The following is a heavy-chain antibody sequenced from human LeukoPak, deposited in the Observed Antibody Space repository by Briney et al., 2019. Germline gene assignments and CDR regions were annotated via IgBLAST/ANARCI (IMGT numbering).Heavy chain of an antibody. CDR3: AKSRSVDTAFQESDY. CDR2: ISGSGGST. Sequence: GGSLRLSCAASGLTFSSYAMSWVRQAPGKGLEWVSAISGSGGSTYYADSVKGRFTISRDNSKNTLYLQMNSLRAEDTAVYYCAKSRSVDTAFQESDYWGQGTLVTVSS. J-gene: IGHJ4*02. CDR1: GLTFSSYA. V-gene: IGHV3-23*01. D-gene: IGHD5-18*01.